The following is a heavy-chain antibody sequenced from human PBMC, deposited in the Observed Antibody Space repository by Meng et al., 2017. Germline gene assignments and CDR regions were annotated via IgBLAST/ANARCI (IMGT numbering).Heavy chain of an antibody. CDR2: INHSGST. Sequence: GSLRLSCAVYGGSFSGYYWSWIRQPPGKGLEWIGEINHSGSTNYNPSLKSRVTISVDTSKNQFSLKLSSVTAADTAVYYCARDQYYYDSSGYRLNVDDYWGQGTLVTVSS. CDR3: ARDQYYYDSSGYRLNVDDY. D-gene: IGHD3-22*01. J-gene: IGHJ4*02. V-gene: IGHV4-34*01. CDR1: GGSFSGYY.